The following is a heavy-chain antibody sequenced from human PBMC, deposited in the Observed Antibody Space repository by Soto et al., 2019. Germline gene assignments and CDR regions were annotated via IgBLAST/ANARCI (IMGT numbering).Heavy chain of an antibody. J-gene: IGHJ5*02. CDR3: ARMATFGSLNWFDP. D-gene: IGHD3-16*01. CDR2: MNPGSGDT. Sequence: ASVKVSCKASGYSFTNNDVTWVRQATGQGLEWMGWMNPGSGDTGYAQKFQGRVTMTRDISITTAYMELSSLRSDDTAIYYCARMATFGSLNWFDPWGQGTLVTVSS. CDR1: GYSFTNND. V-gene: IGHV1-8*01.